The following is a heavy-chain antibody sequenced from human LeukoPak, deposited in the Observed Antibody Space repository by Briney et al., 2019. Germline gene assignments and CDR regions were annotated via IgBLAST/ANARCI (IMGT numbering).Heavy chain of an antibody. V-gene: IGHV3-23*01. CDR2: ISPGGGTT. CDR3: TKSRSGSSNWALQVFDN. Sequence: GGSLRLSCAVSGFTFSSEAMGWVRQLRGGGLEWVSTISPGGGTTYYAESMKGRFTISRDNSKSTLYLEMNSLRAEDTAVYYCTKSRSGSSNWALQVFDNWGQGALVTVSS. J-gene: IGHJ4*02. D-gene: IGHD4-11*01. CDR1: GFTFSSEA.